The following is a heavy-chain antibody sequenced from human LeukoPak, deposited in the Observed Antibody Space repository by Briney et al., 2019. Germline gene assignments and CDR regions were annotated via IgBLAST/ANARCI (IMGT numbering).Heavy chain of an antibody. J-gene: IGHJ6*03. CDR3: ARRWNYGRNYYIDV. Sequence: SETLSLTCAVYGGSFSNYYWSWIRQPPGKGLKWIGEINDSGRINYSPSLMSRVTISVDTSKNQFSLRLTSVTARDTAVYYCARRWNYGRNYYIDVWGKGATVSVSS. CDR2: INDSGRI. D-gene: IGHD1-7*01. V-gene: IGHV4-34*01. CDR1: GGSFSNYY.